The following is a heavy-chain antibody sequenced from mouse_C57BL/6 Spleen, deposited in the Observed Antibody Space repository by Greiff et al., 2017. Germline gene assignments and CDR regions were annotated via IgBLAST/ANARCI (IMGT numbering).Heavy chain of an antibody. D-gene: IGHD1-1*01. V-gene: IGHV1-64*01. CDR3: ARGPLNYYGSSYWYFDV. J-gene: IGHJ1*03. CDR1: GYTFTSYW. CDR2: IHPNSGST. Sequence: VQLQQPGAELVKPGASVKLSCKASGYTFTSYWMHWVKQRPGQGLEWIGMIHPNSGSTNYNEKFKSKATLTVDKSSSTAYMQLSSLTSEDSAVYYCARGPLNYYGSSYWYFDVGGTGTTVTVSS.